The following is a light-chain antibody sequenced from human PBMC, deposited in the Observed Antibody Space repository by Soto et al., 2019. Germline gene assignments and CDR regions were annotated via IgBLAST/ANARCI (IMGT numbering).Light chain of an antibody. CDR3: LQYGDSAYT. CDR2: AAS. J-gene: IGKJ2*01. Sequence: PGERVTLSCRASQSVINSNLAWFQQKPGQPPRLLIHAASTRAVGIPDRFSGSGSGTDFTLAISRLEPEDFAVYYCLQYGDSAYTFGLGTKLEMK. CDR1: QSVINSN. V-gene: IGKV3-20*01.